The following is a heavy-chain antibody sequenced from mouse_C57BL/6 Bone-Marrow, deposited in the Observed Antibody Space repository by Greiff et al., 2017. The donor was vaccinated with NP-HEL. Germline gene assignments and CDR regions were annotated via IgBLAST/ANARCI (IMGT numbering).Heavy chain of an antibody. V-gene: IGHV3-6*01. D-gene: IGHD4-1*01. CDR3: AITGYWYFDV. Sequence: DVKLQESGPGLVKPSQSLSLTCSVTGYSITSGYYWNWIRQFPGNKLEWMGYISYDGSNNYNPSLKNRISITRDTSKNQFFLKLNSVTTEDTATYYCAITGYWYFDVWGTGTTVTVSS. CDR1: GYSITSGYY. CDR2: ISYDGSN. J-gene: IGHJ1*03.